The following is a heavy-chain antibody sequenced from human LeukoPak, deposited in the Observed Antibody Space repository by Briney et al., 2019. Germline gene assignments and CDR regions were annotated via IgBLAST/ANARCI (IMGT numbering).Heavy chain of an antibody. J-gene: IGHJ4*02. CDR3: AIDCSSTSCYAY. CDR1: GFTFSSYS. CDR2: ISSSSSYI. V-gene: IGHV3-21*05. Sequence: GGSLRLSCAASGFTFSSYSMNWVRQAPGKGLEWVSYISSSSSYIYYADSVKGRFTISRDNAKNSLYLQMNSLRAEDTAVYYCAIDCSSTSCYAYWGQGTLVTVSS. D-gene: IGHD2-2*01.